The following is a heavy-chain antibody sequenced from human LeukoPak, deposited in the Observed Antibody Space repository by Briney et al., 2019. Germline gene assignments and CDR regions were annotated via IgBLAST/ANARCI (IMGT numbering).Heavy chain of an antibody. Sequence: GGSLRLSCAASGFTFSSYGMHWVRQAPGKGLEWVAFIRYDGSNKYYADSVKGRFTISRDNSKNTLYLQMNSLRAEDTAVYFCAKGFIVVVPAAFDYWGQGTLVTVSS. D-gene: IGHD2-2*01. CDR3: AKGFIVVVPAAFDY. CDR2: IRYDGSNK. V-gene: IGHV3-30*02. J-gene: IGHJ4*02. CDR1: GFTFSSYG.